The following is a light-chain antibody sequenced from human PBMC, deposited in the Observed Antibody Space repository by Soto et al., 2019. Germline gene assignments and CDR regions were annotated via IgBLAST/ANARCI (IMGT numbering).Light chain of an antibody. J-gene: IGKJ1*01. CDR1: QSISSY. V-gene: IGKV1-39*01. CDR2: AAS. CDR3: QQSYSTLRRT. Sequence: DIQMTQSPSSLSASVGDRVTITCRASQSISSYLNWYQQKPGKAPKLLIYAASSLQSGVPSRFSGSGSGTDFTLTISSLQPEDFATYYCQQSYSTLRRTLGQGTKVDIK.